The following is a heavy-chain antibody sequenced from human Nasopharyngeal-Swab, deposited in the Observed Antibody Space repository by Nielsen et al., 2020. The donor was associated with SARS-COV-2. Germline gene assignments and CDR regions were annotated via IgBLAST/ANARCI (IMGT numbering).Heavy chain of an antibody. V-gene: IGHV3-30*02. CDR1: GFTFSSYG. D-gene: IGHD5-18*01. CDR2: IWYDGSNK. J-gene: IGHJ6*03. CDR3: AKDYSYGYSDYYYYYMDV. Sequence: GGSLRLSCAASGFTFSSYGMQWVRQAPGKGLEWVAVIWYDGSNKYYADSVKGRFTISRDNSKNTLYLQMNSLRAEDTAVYYCAKDYSYGYSDYYYYYMDVWGKGTTVTVSS.